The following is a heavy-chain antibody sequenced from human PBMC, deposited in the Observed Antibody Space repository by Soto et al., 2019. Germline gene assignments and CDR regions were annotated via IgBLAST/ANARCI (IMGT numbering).Heavy chain of an antibody. CDR2: ISGSGGST. CDR3: AKGRQHVHWFDP. V-gene: IGHV3-23*01. D-gene: IGHD6-6*01. CDR1: GFTFSSYS. J-gene: IGHJ5*02. Sequence: EVQLLESWGGLVQPGGSLRLSCASSGFTFSSYSMSWVRQAPGKGLEWVSAISGSGGSTYYADSVKGRFTISRDNYKNTLYLQMNSLRAEDTAVYYCAKGRQHVHWFDPWGQGTLVTVSS.